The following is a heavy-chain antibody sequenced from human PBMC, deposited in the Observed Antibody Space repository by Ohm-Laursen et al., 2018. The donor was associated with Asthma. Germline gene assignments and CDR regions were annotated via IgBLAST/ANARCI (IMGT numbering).Heavy chain of an antibody. Sequence: SETLSLTCIVSGGSISSSSYYWGWIRQPPGKGLEWIGYIYYSGSTYYNPSLKSRVTISIDTSKNQFSLKLSSVTAADTAVYYCAREDFDWPPGYCDYWGQGTLVTVSS. J-gene: IGHJ4*02. D-gene: IGHD3-9*01. CDR3: AREDFDWPPGYCDY. CDR1: GGSISSSSYY. CDR2: IYYSGST. V-gene: IGHV4-31*03.